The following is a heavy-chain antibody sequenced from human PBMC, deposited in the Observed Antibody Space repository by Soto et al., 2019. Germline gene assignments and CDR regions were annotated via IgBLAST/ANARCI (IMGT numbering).Heavy chain of an antibody. D-gene: IGHD3-22*01. CDR2: ISTYNGNT. CDR1: GYTFASYG. CDR3: ARTDSRPQDFDY. Sequence: QVQLVQSGAEVKKLGASVKVSCKASGYTFASYGITWVRQAPGQGLEWMGWISTYNGNTNYARKLQGRVTMTTYTSTSTAYMELRSLRSDDTAVYYCARTDSRPQDFDYWGQGTLVTVSS. V-gene: IGHV1-18*01. J-gene: IGHJ4*02.